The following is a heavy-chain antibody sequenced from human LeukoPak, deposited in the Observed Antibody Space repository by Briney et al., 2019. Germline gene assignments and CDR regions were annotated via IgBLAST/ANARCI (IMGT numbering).Heavy chain of an antibody. V-gene: IGHV3-21*01. Sequence: PGGSLRLSCAASGFTFSSYSMNWVRQAPGKGLEWVSSISSSSSYIYYADSVKGRFTISRDNAKNSLYLQMNSLRAEDTAVYYCARDHGQVLLWFGELRDAFDIWGQGTMVTVSS. J-gene: IGHJ3*02. CDR1: GFTFSSYS. CDR3: ARDHGQVLLWFGELRDAFDI. D-gene: IGHD3-10*01. CDR2: ISSSSSYI.